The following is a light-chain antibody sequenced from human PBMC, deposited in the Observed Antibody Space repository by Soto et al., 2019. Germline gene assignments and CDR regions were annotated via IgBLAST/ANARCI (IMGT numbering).Light chain of an antibody. CDR2: EVS. J-gene: IGLJ2*01. V-gene: IGLV2-23*02. CDR1: SSDVGSYNL. CDR3: CSYAGSHVV. Sequence: QSALTQPASVSGSPGQSITISCTGTSSDVGSYNLVSWYQQHPGKAPKLMIYEVSKRPSGVSNRFSGSKSGNTASLTISGLQAEDEADYYCCSYAGSHVVFGGGTKLIVL.